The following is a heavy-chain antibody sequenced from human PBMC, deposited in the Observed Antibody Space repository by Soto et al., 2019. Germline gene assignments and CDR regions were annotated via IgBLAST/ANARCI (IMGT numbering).Heavy chain of an antibody. V-gene: IGHV3-23*01. D-gene: IGHD4-17*01. J-gene: IGHJ4*02. Sequence: EMQLLESGGGFVQPGGSLRLSCAASGFTFAKYAMSWVRQAPGKGLEWVSAITASDGSTFYAGSVKGRFTISRDNSDDTLELQMNNLRVEDTAMYFCAKGWMASVTYSDYWGQGTLVTVSS. CDR2: ITASDGST. CDR1: GFTFAKYA. CDR3: AKGWMASVTYSDY.